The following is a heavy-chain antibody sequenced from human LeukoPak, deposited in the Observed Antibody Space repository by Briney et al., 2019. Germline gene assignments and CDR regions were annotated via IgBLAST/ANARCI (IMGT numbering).Heavy chain of an antibody. V-gene: IGHV4-30-4*08. D-gene: IGHD3-3*01. CDR1: GGSISSGDYY. Sequence: SQTLSLTCTVSGGSISSGDYYWSWIRQPPGKGLEWIGYIYYSGSTYYNPSLKSRVTISVDTSKNQFSLKLSSVTAADTAVYYCARDLRYYDFWSGYSPRGGWFDPWGQGTLVTVSS. J-gene: IGHJ5*02. CDR2: IYYSGST. CDR3: ARDLRYYDFWSGYSPRGGWFDP.